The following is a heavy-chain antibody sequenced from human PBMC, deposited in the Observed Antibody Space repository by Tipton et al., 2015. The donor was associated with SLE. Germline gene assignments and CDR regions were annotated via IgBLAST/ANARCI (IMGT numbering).Heavy chain of an antibody. D-gene: IGHD3-10*01. Sequence: TLSLTCSVSGSSISSYHWGWIRQPPGKGLEWMGSIFHSGDVYYNPSVKSRVTISVDTSKNQFSLKLSSVTVADTAVYYCARNKLLWFGEGNFWGQGTLVTVSS. CDR1: GSSISSYH. J-gene: IGHJ4*02. V-gene: IGHV4-38-2*01. CDR3: ARNKLLWFGEGNF. CDR2: IFHSGDV.